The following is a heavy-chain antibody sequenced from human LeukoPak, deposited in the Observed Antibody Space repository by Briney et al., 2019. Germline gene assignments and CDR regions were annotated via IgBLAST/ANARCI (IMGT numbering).Heavy chain of an antibody. J-gene: IGHJ3*02. CDR1: GFXFSSYG. CDR2: IWYDGSNK. D-gene: IGHD5-18*01. Sequence: GRSLRLSCAASGFXFSSYGIHWVRQAPGKGLEWVAVIWYDGSNKYYADSVKGRFTISRDNSKNTLYLQMNSLRAEDTAVYYCARSVRGYSYGRDAFDIWGQGTMVTVSS. V-gene: IGHV3-33*01. CDR3: ARSVRGYSYGRDAFDI.